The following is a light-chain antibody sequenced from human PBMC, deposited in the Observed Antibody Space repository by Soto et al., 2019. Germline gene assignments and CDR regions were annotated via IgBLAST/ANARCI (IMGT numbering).Light chain of an antibody. CDR3: QQSYSTPRT. J-gene: IGKJ1*01. Sequence: DIKMTQSPASLSSSVGDRVTITCRASQSISSYLNWYQQKPGKDPKLLIYAASSLQSGVPSRFSGSGSGTDFTLTISSRQPEDFPTYYCQQSYSTPRTFGQGTKV. V-gene: IGKV1-39*01. CDR2: AAS. CDR1: QSISSY.